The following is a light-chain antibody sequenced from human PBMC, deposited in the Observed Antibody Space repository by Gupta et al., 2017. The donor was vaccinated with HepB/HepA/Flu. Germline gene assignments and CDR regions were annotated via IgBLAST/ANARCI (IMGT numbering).Light chain of an antibody. CDR2: DVT. Sequence: QSALTPPASVSGSPGQSITITCTGTSSDVGGNKYVSWYQQHPGKVPKLIMYDVTHRRSGVSNLGSGTNSANAALINISGHQAEEDAYDYCRSYKDSNYGVFGGGTKLTVL. CDR3: RSYKDSNYGV. CDR1: SSDVGGNKY. V-gene: IGLV2-14*01. J-gene: IGLJ2*01.